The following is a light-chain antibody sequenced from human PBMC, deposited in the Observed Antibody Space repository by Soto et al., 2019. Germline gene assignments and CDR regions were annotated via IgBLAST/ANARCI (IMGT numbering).Light chain of an antibody. CDR1: GSNIGNNY. V-gene: IGLV1-51*01. CDR3: ETWDSNLRRL. J-gene: IGLJ3*02. CDR2: DNN. Sequence: QSVLTQPPSVSATPGQKVTISCSGSGSNIGNNYVSWYQQFPGTAPKLLIYDNNKRPSGIPDRFSGSKSGTSATLDITGLQTGDEADYYCETWDSNLRRLFGGGTKLTVL.